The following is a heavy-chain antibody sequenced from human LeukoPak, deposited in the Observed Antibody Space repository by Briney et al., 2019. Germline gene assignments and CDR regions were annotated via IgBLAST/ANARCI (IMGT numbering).Heavy chain of an antibody. CDR3: ARVHVRSQWLVRELDY. D-gene: IGHD6-19*01. J-gene: IGHJ4*02. Sequence: AGGSLRLSCAASGFTFSSYAMHWVRQAPGKGLEWVAVISYDGSNKYYADSVKGRFTISRDNSKNTLYLQMNSLRAEDTAVYYCARVHVRSQWLVRELDYWGQGTLVTVSS. CDR1: GFTFSSYA. CDR2: ISYDGSNK. V-gene: IGHV3-30-3*01.